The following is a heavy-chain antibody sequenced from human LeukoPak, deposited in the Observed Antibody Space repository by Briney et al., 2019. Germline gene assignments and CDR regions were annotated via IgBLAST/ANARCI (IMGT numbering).Heavy chain of an antibody. D-gene: IGHD3/OR15-3a*01. Sequence: GGSLRLSCAASGFTVSSNYMSWVRQAPGKGLEWVSVIYSGGSTYYADSVKGRFTISRDNAKNSLYLQMNSLTVEDTAVYYCARDDGFSCYSYWGQGTLVTVSS. J-gene: IGHJ4*02. CDR3: ARDDGFSCYSY. CDR1: GFTVSSNY. CDR2: IYSGGST. V-gene: IGHV3-53*01.